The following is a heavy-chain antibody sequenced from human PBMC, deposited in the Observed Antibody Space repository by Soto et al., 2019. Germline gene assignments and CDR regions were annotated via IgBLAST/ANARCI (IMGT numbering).Heavy chain of an antibody. CDR2: INHSGST. CDR3: AMLRIFGVVIYNWFDP. D-gene: IGHD3-3*01. CDR1: GGSFSGYY. J-gene: IGHJ5*02. V-gene: IGHV4-34*01. Sequence: PSETLSLTCAVYGGSFSGYYWSWIRQPPGKGLEWIGEINHSGSTNYNPSLKSRVTISVDTSKNQFSLKLSSVTAADTAVYYCAMLRIFGVVIYNWFDPWGQGTLVTVSS.